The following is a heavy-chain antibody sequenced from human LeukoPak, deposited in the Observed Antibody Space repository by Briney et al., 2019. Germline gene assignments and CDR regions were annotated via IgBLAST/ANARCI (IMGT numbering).Heavy chain of an antibody. CDR3: ARDGGRVYCSSTSCFVGYFDY. J-gene: IGHJ4*02. D-gene: IGHD2-2*01. CDR2: IYYSGST. CDR1: GGSISSGGYY. Sequence: SQTLSLTCTVSGGSISSGGYYWSWIRQHPGKGLEWIGYIYYSGSTYYNPSLKSRVTLSVDTSKNQFSLKLSSVTAADTAVYYCARDGGRVYCSSTSCFVGYFDYWGQGTLVTVSS. V-gene: IGHV4-31*03.